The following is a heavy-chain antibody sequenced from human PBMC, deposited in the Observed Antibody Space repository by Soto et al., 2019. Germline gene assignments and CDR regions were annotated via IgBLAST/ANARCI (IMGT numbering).Heavy chain of an antibody. CDR1: GYSFTSYW. D-gene: IGHD4-17*01. CDR2: IYPGDSDT. Sequence: PGESLKISCKGSGYSFTSYWIGWVRQMPGKGLEWVGIIYPGDSDTRYSPSFQGQVTISADKSISTAYLQWSSLKASDTAMYYCVRLGDDYGDYLIYCCYYGMDVWGQGTTVTVSS. CDR3: VRLGDDYGDYLIYCCYYGMDV. J-gene: IGHJ6*02. V-gene: IGHV5-51*01.